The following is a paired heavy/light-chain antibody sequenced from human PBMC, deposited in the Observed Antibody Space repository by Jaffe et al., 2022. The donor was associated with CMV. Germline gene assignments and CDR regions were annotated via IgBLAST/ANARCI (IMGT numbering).Heavy chain of an antibody. CDR2: IKFDGSER. Sequence: EVQLVESGGGLVQPGGSLRLSCEASGFSVSNHWMSWVRQAPGQGLEWVANIKFDGSERNYMASVKGRFTISRDNAKNSLYLQMDSLRAEDTAVYYCAREAGNWRFYYYGMDVWGQGTTVAVSS. CDR3: AREAGNWRFYYYGMDV. CDR1: GFSVSNHW. J-gene: IGHJ6*02. V-gene: IGHV3-7*01. D-gene: IGHD1-1*01.
Light chain of an antibody. CDR3: SSYASSSVVV. CDR2: DVS. CDR1: SSDVGGYNY. Sequence: QSALTQPASVSGSPGQSITISCTGTSSDVGGYNYVSWYQQYPGKVPKLILYDVSNRPSGVSNRFFGSKSGNTASLIISGLQAEDEADYYCSSYASSSVVVFGGGTKVTVL. V-gene: IGLV2-14*03. J-gene: IGLJ2*01.